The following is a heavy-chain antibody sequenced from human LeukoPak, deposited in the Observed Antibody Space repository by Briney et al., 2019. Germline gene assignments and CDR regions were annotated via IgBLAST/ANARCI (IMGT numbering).Heavy chain of an antibody. CDR1: GGSISSGGYY. J-gene: IGHJ4*02. V-gene: IGHV4-31*03. Sequence: PSETLSLTCTVSGGSISSGGYYWSWIRQHPGKGLEWIGYIYYSGSTYYNPPLKSRVTISVDTSKNQFSLKLSSVTAADTAVYYCARTDILTYYFDYWGQGTLVTVSS. CDR2: IYYSGST. D-gene: IGHD3-9*01. CDR3: ARTDILTYYFDY.